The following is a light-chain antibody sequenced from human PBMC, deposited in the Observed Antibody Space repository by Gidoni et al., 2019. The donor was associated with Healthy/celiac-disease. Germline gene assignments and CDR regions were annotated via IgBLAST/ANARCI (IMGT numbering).Light chain of an antibody. V-gene: IGKV3-11*01. CDR2: DAS. Sequence: ESVLTQSPATLSLSPGERATLSCRASQSVSSYLAWYQQKPGQAPRLLIYDASNRATGIPARFSGSGSGTDFTLTISSLAPEDFAVYYCQQRSNWPLLTFXGXTKVEIK. CDR1: QSVSSY. CDR3: QQRSNWPLLT. J-gene: IGKJ4*01.